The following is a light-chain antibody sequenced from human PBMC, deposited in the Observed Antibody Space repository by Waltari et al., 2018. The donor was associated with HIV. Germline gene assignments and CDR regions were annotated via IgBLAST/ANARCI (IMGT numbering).Light chain of an antibody. CDR2: DVS. J-gene: IGLJ2*01. V-gene: IGLV2-14*01. Sequence: QSALTQPASVSGSPGQSITTSCTGTSSHVGGYNYVSWYQQHPGKAPKLMIYDVSNRPSGVSNRFSGSKSGNTASLTISGLQAEDEADYYCSSYTSSSTLVFGGGTKLTVL. CDR1: SSHVGGYNY. CDR3: SSYTSSSTLV.